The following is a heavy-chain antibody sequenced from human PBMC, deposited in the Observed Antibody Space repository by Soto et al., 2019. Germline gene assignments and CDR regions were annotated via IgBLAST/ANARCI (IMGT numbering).Heavy chain of an antibody. CDR3: ARQRTTVVTQAYFDH. J-gene: IGHJ4*02. Sequence: SETLSLTCSVSGESISSSSYYWGWIRQPPGKGLEWIGSIYYSGRTYYNPSFKSRVTISIDTSKNQFSLKLSSVTATDTAVYYCARQRTTVVTQAYFDHWGQGAPVTVYS. V-gene: IGHV4-39*01. CDR2: IYYSGRT. D-gene: IGHD2-21*02. CDR1: GESISSSSYY.